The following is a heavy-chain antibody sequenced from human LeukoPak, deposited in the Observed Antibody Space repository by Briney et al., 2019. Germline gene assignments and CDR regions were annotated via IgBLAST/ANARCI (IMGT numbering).Heavy chain of an antibody. CDR1: GGPISSYY. CDR2: IYYSGST. J-gene: IGHJ4*02. V-gene: IGHV4-59*01. CDR3: GRVDTAMVTDY. Sequence: AETLSLTCTVSGGPISSYYWIWIRQPPGKGLEWIGYIYYSGSTNYNPSPTSRVTISVDTSKNKFSLKLSTATAADTAVYYCGRVDTAMVTDYWGQGTLVTVSS. D-gene: IGHD5-18*01.